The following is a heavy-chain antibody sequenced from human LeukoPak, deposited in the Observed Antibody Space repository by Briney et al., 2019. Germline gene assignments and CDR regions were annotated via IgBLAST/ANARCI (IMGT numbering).Heavy chain of an antibody. CDR3: AREVLERRTKGYYFAY. J-gene: IGHJ4*02. CDR2: IYTSGST. D-gene: IGHD1-1*01. CDR1: GGSISSGSYY. Sequence: SETLSLTCTVSGGSISSGSYYWSWIRQPAGKGLEWIGRIYTSGSTNYNPSLKSRVTISVDTSKNQFSLKLSSVTAADTAVYHCAREVLERRTKGYYFAYWGQGTLVTVSS. V-gene: IGHV4-61*02.